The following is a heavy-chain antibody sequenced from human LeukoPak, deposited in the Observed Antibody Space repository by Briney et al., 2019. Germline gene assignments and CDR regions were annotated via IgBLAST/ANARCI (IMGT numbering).Heavy chain of an antibody. D-gene: IGHD2-21*01. CDR2: ISDDGSKG. J-gene: IGHJ4*02. CDR3: AKDYNRGLPDY. CDR1: GFSFNSRG. Sequence: PGGSLRLSCAASGFSFNSRGMHWVRQAPDKGLVWVAVISDDGSKGYYADSVKGRFTISRENSKNVLYLQMSSLRAEDTAVYYCAKDYNRGLPDYWGQGTLVIVSS. V-gene: IGHV3-30*18.